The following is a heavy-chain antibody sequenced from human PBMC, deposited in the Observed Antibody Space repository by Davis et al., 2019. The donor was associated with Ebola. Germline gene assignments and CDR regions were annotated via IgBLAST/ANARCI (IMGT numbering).Heavy chain of an antibody. CDR3: ARDRRVHYDFWSGPFDY. D-gene: IGHD3-3*01. Sequence: ASVKVSCKGSGYTFTGYYMHWVRQAPGQGLEWMGIINPSGGSTSYAQKFQGRVTMTRDTSTSTVYMELSSLRSEDTAVYYCARDRRVHYDFWSGPFDYWGQGTLVTVSS. CDR2: INPSGGST. J-gene: IGHJ4*02. CDR1: GYTFTGYY. V-gene: IGHV1-46*01.